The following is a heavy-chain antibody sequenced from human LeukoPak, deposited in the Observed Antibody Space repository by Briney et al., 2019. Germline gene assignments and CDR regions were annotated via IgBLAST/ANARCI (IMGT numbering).Heavy chain of an antibody. CDR3: ARASSTSKMDV. J-gene: IGHJ6*04. Sequence: GRSLRLSCAASGFTFSSYAMHWVRQAPGKGPEWVAVISYDGSNKYYADSVKGRFTISRDNSKNTLYLQMNSLRAEDTAVYYCARASSTSKMDVWGKGTTVTVSS. V-gene: IGHV3-30*01. CDR1: GFTFSSYA. CDR2: ISYDGSNK. D-gene: IGHD2-2*01.